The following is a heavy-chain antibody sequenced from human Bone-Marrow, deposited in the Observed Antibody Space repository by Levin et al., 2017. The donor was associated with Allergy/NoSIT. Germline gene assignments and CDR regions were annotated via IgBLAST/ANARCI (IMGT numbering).Heavy chain of an antibody. Sequence: ASVKVSCKASGHTFTDYFIHWVRLAPGQGLEWMGWINPNSGDTDSSQNFQGTVTMTRDTSISTAYMEVTSLTSNDTALYYCARISSAAFDMWGQGTVVTVSS. V-gene: IGHV1-2*02. J-gene: IGHJ3*02. CDR2: INPNSGDT. D-gene: IGHD6-19*01. CDR3: ARISSAAFDM. CDR1: GHTFTDYF.